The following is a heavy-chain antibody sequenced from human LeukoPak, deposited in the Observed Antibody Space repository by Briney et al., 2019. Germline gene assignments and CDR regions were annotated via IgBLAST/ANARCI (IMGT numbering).Heavy chain of an antibody. Sequence: GGTLRLSCAASGFTFSSFGMSWVRQAPGKGLEWVSSISGSGGSTYYADSVKGRFTISRDNSKNALYLQMNSLRAEDTAVYYCAKGSSLNWFDPWGQGTLVTVSS. CDR1: GFTFSSFG. D-gene: IGHD3-10*01. V-gene: IGHV3-23*01. J-gene: IGHJ5*02. CDR3: AKGSSLNWFDP. CDR2: ISGSGGST.